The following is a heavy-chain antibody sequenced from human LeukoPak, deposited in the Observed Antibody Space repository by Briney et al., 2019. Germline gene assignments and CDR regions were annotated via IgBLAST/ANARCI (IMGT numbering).Heavy chain of an antibody. CDR1: GVPFSGYY. CDR3: ARGSGGDFWSGYRFDP. Sequence: KPSETLSLTCAVYGVPFSGYYWSWIRQSPGKGLEWNGEINHSGNTNYNPSLKSRVTISVDTSKKQFSLKLSSVTAADTAVYYCARGSGGDFWSGYRFDPWGQGTLVTVSS. J-gene: IGHJ5*02. V-gene: IGHV4-34*01. D-gene: IGHD3-3*01. CDR2: INHSGNT.